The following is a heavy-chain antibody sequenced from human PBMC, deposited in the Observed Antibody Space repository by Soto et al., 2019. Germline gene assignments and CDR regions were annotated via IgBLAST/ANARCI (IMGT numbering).Heavy chain of an antibody. D-gene: IGHD3-3*01. V-gene: IGHV1-69*14. J-gene: IGHJ6*01. CDR3: AIRTSVFGVVAMGGLDV. CDR2: IIPIFPTA. Sequence: QVQLVQSGAELKKPGSSVRVSCQASGGTFNSVNWVRQAPGQGLEWMGGIIPIFPTADHAQRFQGRVTITADKSTNTAYMELSSLRSDDTAVYYWAIRTSVFGVVAMGGLDVWGQGTTVTVSS. CDR1: GGTFNS.